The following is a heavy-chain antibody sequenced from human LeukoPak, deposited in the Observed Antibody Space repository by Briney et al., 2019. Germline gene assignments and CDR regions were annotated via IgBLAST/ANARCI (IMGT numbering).Heavy chain of an antibody. CDR2: IYYSGST. CDR3: ARASYYYDSSGYPVIYFDY. CDR1: GGSISSYY. J-gene: IGHJ4*02. Sequence: PSETLSLTXTVSGGSISSYYWSWIRQPPGKGLEWIGYIYYSGSTNYNPSLKGRVTISVDTSKNQFSLKLSSVTAADTAVYYCARASYYYDSSGYPVIYFDYWGQGTLVTVSS. V-gene: IGHV4-59*01. D-gene: IGHD3-22*01.